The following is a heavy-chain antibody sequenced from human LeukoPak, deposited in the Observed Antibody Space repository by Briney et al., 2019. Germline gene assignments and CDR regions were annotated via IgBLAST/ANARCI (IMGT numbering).Heavy chain of an antibody. V-gene: IGHV5-51*01. CDR3: VRRDKHCSSSSGYVY. J-gene: IGHJ4*02. Sequence: GESLKILCKGSGYSFTSYWNVWVRQMPGKGLEWMGIIYPGDSDTSYSPSFQGQVTISADKSISTAYLQWSSLEASDTAMYYCVRRDKHCSSSSGYVYWGQGTLVTVSS. CDR1: GYSFTSYW. CDR2: IYPGDSDT. D-gene: IGHD2-2*01.